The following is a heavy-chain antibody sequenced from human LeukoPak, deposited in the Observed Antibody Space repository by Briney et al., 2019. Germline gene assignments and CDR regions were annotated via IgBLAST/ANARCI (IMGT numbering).Heavy chain of an antibody. V-gene: IGHV1-2*02. CDR1: GYTFTGYY. D-gene: IGHD1-26*01. CDR3: ARDRGGGSYLGAFDI. Sequence: ASVKVSCKASGYTFTGYYMHWVRQAPGQGLEWMGWINPNSGGTNYAQKFQGRVTMTRDTSISTAYMELSRLRSDDTAVYYCARDRGGGSYLGAFDIWGQATMVTVSS. J-gene: IGHJ3*02. CDR2: INPNSGGT.